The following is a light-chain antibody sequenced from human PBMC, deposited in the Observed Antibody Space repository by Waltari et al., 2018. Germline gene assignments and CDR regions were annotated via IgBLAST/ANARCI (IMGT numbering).Light chain of an antibody. CDR2: AAS. J-gene: IGKJ4*01. CDR1: QSITND. CDR3: LQAYTYPLT. V-gene: IGKV1-6*01. Sequence: AIQMTQSPSSLSASVGDRVTITCRASQSITNDLGWYQQKPGKAPKLLIYAASNLQSGVPSRFSGRGSGTDFTLTISSLQPEDFATYYCLQAYTYPLTFGGGTKVEIK.